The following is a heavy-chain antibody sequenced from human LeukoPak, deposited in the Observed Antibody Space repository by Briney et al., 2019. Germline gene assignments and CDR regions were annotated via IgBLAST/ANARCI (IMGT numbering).Heavy chain of an antibody. CDR2: IYSGVVT. V-gene: IGHV3-53*01. D-gene: IGHD4-23*01. CDR3: ARTHGGASSPNNFEY. Sequence: GGSLRLSRAASGFTVSSDYMSWVRQAPGGGLEWVSVIYSGVVTSHADSVKGRFTISKDNSKNTLYLQMNILRAEDTGVYHCARTHGGASSPNNFEYWGRGALVTVSS. CDR1: GFTVSSDY. J-gene: IGHJ4*02.